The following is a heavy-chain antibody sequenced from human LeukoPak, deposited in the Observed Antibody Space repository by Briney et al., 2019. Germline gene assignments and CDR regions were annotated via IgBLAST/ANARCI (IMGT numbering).Heavy chain of an antibody. CDR3: TTGTWIQLWVPDY. D-gene: IGHD5-18*01. CDR2: IKSKTDGGTT. Sequence: GGSLRLSCAASGFTFSKACMSWVRQAPGKGLEWVGHIKSKTDGGTTDCAARVKGRFSNSRDDSKNPLFLQMNSLKAEDTAVYYGTTGTWIQLWVPDYWGQGGLVTVSS. J-gene: IGHJ4*02. CDR1: GFTFSKAC. V-gene: IGHV3-15*01.